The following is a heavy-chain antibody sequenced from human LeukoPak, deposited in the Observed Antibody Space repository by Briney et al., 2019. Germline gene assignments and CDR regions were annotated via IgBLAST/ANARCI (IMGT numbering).Heavy chain of an antibody. Sequence: GSLRLSCAASGFSFSSYRMNWVRQAPGKGLEWVASISSNNCYIYYADSVKGRFTISRDNGENSLHLQMNSLRAEDAAVFYCARDLGTRKSIAFADWGQGTLVTVSS. CDR1: GFSFSSYR. J-gene: IGHJ4*02. CDR2: ISSNNCYI. V-gene: IGHV3-21*01. D-gene: IGHD6-6*01. CDR3: ARDLGTRKSIAFAD.